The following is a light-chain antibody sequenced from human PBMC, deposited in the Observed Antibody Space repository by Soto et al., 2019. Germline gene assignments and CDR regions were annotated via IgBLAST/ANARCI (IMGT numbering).Light chain of an antibody. CDR1: QSISDY. CDR3: QQSYSTPWT. V-gene: IGKV1-39*01. Sequence: DIQMTQSPSSLSASVGDRVTIACRASQSISDYLNWYQQKPGKAPKLLIYAASSLQGGVPSRFSGSGSGTDFTLSISSLQPEDFATYYCQQSYSTPWTFGQGTKVDIK. J-gene: IGKJ1*01. CDR2: AAS.